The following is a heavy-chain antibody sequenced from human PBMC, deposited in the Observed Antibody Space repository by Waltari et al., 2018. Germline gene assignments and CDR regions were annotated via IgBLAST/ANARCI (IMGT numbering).Heavy chain of an antibody. Sequence: QVQLVQSGAEVKKPGSSVKVSYKASGGTFSSYAISWVRQAPGQGLEWMGGIIPIFGTANYAQKFQGRVTITTDESTSTAYMELSSLRSEDTAVYYCARNLDCSGGSCYSAYDPWGQGTLVTVSS. CDR2: IIPIFGTA. J-gene: IGHJ5*02. D-gene: IGHD2-15*01. V-gene: IGHV1-69*05. CDR1: GGTFSSYA. CDR3: ARNLDCSGGSCYSAYDP.